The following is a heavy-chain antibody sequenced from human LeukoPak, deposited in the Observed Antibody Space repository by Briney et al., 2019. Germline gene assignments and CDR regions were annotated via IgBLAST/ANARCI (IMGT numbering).Heavy chain of an antibody. Sequence: ASVKVSCKASGYTFTSYHMHWVRQAPGQGLEWMGIINPSGGTTNYAQKFRGRVTMTRDTSISTAYMELSRLRSDDTAVYYCARDFQALLWFGEYWFDPWGQGTLVTVSS. CDR2: INPSGGTT. V-gene: IGHV1-46*01. D-gene: IGHD3-10*01. J-gene: IGHJ5*02. CDR3: ARDFQALLWFGEYWFDP. CDR1: GYTFTSYH.